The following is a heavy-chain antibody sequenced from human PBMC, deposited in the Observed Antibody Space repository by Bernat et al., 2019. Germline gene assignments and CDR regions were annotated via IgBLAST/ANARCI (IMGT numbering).Heavy chain of an antibody. J-gene: IGHJ4*02. CDR1: GASIRSNY. CDR3: AREISSAYYHFDY. CDR2: FDYTGST. D-gene: IGHD6-19*01. Sequence: QVQLQESGPGLVKPSETLSLTCIVSGASIRSNYWSWIRQPPGKGLEWIGYFDYTGSTNYNPPLKSRVTISGDTSRNQFSLKLYSVTAADTAVYYCAREISSAYYHFDYWGQGILVTVSS. V-gene: IGHV4-59*01.